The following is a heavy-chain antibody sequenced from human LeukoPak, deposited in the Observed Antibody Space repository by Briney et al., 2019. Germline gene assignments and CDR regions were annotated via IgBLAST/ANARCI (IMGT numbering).Heavy chain of an antibody. D-gene: IGHD3-16*01. V-gene: IGHV4-39*07. CDR3: ARLLGGWFDP. Sequence: PSETLSLTCTVSGGSISSSSYYWGWIRQPPGKGLEWIGEINHSGSTNYNPSLKSRVTISVDTSKNQFSLKLSSVTAADTAVYYCARLLGGWFDPWGQGTLVTVSS. J-gene: IGHJ5*02. CDR2: INHSGST. CDR1: GGSISSSSYY.